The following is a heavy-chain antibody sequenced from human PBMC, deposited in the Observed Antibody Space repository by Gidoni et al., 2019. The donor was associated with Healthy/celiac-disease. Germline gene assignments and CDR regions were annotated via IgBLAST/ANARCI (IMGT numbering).Heavy chain of an antibody. CDR2: IYYSGST. Sequence: QLQLQESGPGLVKPSETLSLTCTVSGGSISSSSYYWGWIRQPPGKGLEWIGSIYYSGSTYYNPSLKSRVNISVDTSKNQFSLKLSSVTAADTAVYYCATMYYDFWSGYGEEYYFDYWGQGTLVTVSS. V-gene: IGHV4-39*01. CDR1: GGSISSSSYY. D-gene: IGHD3-3*01. J-gene: IGHJ4*02. CDR3: ATMYYDFWSGYGEEYYFDY.